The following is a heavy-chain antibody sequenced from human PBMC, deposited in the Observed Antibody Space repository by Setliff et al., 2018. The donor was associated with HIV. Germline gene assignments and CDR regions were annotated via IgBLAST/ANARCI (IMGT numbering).Heavy chain of an antibody. CDR2: IYPGGGSI. J-gene: IGHJ6*03. Sequence: TSETLSLTCTVSGGSIRSYYWNWLRQPPGKGLELIGYIYPGGGSINYNPSLKSRLTISVDTSKNQFSLKLSSVTAADTAVYYCARDRSSGRGYYYYYYMDVWGKGTTVIVSS. V-gene: IGHV4-59*01. D-gene: IGHD6-19*01. CDR1: GGSIRSYY. CDR3: ARDRSSGRGYYYYYYMDV.